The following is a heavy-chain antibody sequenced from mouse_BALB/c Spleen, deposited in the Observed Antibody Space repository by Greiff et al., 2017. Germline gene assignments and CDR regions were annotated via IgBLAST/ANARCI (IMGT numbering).Heavy chain of an antibody. Sequence: EVKLQESGPGLVKPSQSLSLTCTVTGYSITSDYAWNWIRQFPGNKLEWMGYISYSGSTSYNPSLNSRISITRDTSKNQFFLQLNSVTTEDTATYYCARDEDPTFDVWGAGTTVTVSS. CDR2: ISYSGST. CDR1: GYSITSDYA. J-gene: IGHJ1*01. CDR3: ARDEDPTFDV. V-gene: IGHV3-2*02.